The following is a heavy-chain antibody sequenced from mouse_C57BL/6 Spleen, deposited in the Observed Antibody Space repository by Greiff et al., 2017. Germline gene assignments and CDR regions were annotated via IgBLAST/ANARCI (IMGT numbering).Heavy chain of an antibody. V-gene: IGHV1-50*01. CDR2: IDPSDSYT. Sequence: QVQLQQPGAELVKPGASVKLSCKASGYTFTSYWMQWVKQRPGQGLEWIGEIDPSDSYTNYNQKFKGKATLTVDTSSSTAYMQLSSLTSEDSAGYYWARWGPRYYFDYWGQGTTLTVSS. D-gene: IGHD3-1*01. CDR1: GYTFTSYW. J-gene: IGHJ2*01. CDR3: ARWGPRYYFDY.